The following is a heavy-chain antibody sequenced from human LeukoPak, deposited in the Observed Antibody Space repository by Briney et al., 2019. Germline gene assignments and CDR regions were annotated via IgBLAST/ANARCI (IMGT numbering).Heavy chain of an antibody. D-gene: IGHD5-12*01. Sequence: VGSLRLSCAASGFNISSYGMNWVRQAPRKGLEWVSDISGSGDTTSYADSVKGRFTISRARSKNALYLEMHSLRADDTAVYYCAKDQKPDSGYDIDYWGQGTLVPVST. CDR2: ISGSGDTT. CDR3: AKDQKPDSGYDIDY. CDR1: GFNISSYG. J-gene: IGHJ4*02. V-gene: IGHV3-23*01.